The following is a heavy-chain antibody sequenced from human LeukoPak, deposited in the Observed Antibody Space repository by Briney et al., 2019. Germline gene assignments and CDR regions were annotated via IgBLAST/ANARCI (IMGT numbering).Heavy chain of an antibody. D-gene: IGHD1-20*01. CDR1: AFTVGSYA. V-gene: IGHV3-23*01. Sequence: GGSLRLSCAASAFTVGSYAMSSVRQAGGNWLEWVSASSSSGGSTYYADSVKGRFTISRDNSKNTLYLQMSSLRAEDTAVYYCAKPKDNSLYCFDYWGQGTLVTVSS. CDR3: AKPKDNSLYCFDY. J-gene: IGHJ4*02. CDR2: SSSSGGST.